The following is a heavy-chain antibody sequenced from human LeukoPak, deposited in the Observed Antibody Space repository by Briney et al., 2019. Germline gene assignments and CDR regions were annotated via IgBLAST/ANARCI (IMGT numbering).Heavy chain of an antibody. Sequence: TGGSLRLSCAASGFTFSSYGMHWVRQAPGKGLEGVTVISYDGHTNYVDSVKGRFTISRDNSKNALYVEMNGLRDEDTSVYYGAKERCSTTHFDVWGQGTLVTVSS. CDR3: AKERCSTTHFDV. CDR1: GFTFSSYG. CDR2: ISYDGHT. J-gene: IGHJ4*02. D-gene: IGHD2-2*01. V-gene: IGHV3-30*18.